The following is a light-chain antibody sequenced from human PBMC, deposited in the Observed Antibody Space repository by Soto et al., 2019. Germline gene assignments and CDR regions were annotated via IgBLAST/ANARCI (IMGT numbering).Light chain of an antibody. CDR2: EGS. Sequence: QAASVSGSPGQSITISCTGTSSDVGSYNLVSWYQQHPGKAPKLMIYEGSKRPSGVSNRFSGSKSGNTASLTISGLQAEDEADYYCCSYAGSSPSFGGGTKLTVL. J-gene: IGLJ2*01. CDR1: SSDVGSYNL. CDR3: CSYAGSSPS. V-gene: IGLV2-23*01.